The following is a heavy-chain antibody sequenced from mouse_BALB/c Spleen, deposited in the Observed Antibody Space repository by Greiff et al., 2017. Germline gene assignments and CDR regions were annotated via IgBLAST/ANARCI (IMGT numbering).Heavy chain of an antibody. D-gene: IGHD2-10*02. CDR1: GYSFTDYN. CDR3: ARYGYGKPYFDY. J-gene: IGHJ2*01. Sequence: EVKLQESGPELVKPGASVKVSCKASGYSFTDYNMYWVKQSHGKSLEWIGYIDPYNGGTSYNQKFKGKAILTVDKSSSTAYMQLSSLTSEDSAVYYCARYGYGKPYFDYWGQGTTLTVSS. CDR2: IDPYNGGT. V-gene: IGHV1S135*01.